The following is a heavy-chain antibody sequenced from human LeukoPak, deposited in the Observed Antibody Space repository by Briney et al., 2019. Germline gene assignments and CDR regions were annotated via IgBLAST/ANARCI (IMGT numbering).Heavy chain of an antibody. Sequence: PGGSLRLSCVASGITFSNYAVSWVRQAPEKGLDWVSVISGSAHKIPYADSVKGRFTISRDNSENIVYLQMNNLRVEDTAVYYCAGRPTGYSSGYIHWGQGTLVTVSS. J-gene: IGHJ4*02. D-gene: IGHD5-18*01. CDR3: AGRPTGYSSGYIH. CDR2: ISGSAHKI. V-gene: IGHV3-23*01. CDR1: GITFSNYA.